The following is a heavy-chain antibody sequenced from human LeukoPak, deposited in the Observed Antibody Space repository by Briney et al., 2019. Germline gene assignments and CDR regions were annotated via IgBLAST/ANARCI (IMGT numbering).Heavy chain of an antibody. CDR3: AKGAWVVVITTAAFDI. V-gene: IGHV3-23*01. CDR1: GFTFSSYA. CDR2: ISGSGGST. J-gene: IGHJ3*02. Sequence: GGSLRLSCAASGFTFSSYAMSWVRQAPGKGLEWVSAISGSGGSTYYADSVKGRFTISRDNSKNTLYLQMNSLRAEDTAVYYCAKGAWVVVITTAAFDIWGQGTMVTVSS. D-gene: IGHD3-22*01.